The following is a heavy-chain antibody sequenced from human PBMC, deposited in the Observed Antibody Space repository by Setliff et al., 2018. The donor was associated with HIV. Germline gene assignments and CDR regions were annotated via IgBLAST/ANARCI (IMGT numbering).Heavy chain of an antibody. CDR3: ARVRLYNTALDY. J-gene: IGHJ4*02. V-gene: IGHV3-7*01. Sequence: PGGSLRLSCAASGFTFSNYWMTWVRQAPGKGLEWVANIKEDGSEIYYVDSVKGRFTISRDNAKNTLFLQMNSLRPEDTAVYYCARVRLYNTALDYWGQGTLVTVSS. D-gene: IGHD3-3*01. CDR2: IKEDGSEI. CDR1: GFTFSNYW.